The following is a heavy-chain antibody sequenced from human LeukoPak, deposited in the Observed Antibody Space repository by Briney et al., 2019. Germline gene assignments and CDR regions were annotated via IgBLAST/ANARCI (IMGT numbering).Heavy chain of an antibody. CDR1: GFTFSSYS. D-gene: IGHD5-24*01. J-gene: IGHJ3*02. Sequence: GGSLRLSCAASGFTFSSYSMNWVRQAPGKGLEWVSSISSSSSYIYYADSVKGRFTISRDNAKNLLYLQMNSLRAEDTAVYYCARALEMATIRDAFDIWGQGTMVTVSS. CDR3: ARALEMATIRDAFDI. V-gene: IGHV3-21*01. CDR2: ISSSSSYI.